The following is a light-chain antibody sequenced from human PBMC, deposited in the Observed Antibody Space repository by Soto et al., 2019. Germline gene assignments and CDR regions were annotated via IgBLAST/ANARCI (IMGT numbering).Light chain of an antibody. J-gene: IGKJ2*01. CDR1: QSISSNY. Sequence: EIVLTQSPGTLSLSPGERATLSCRASQSISSNYLAWYQQKPGQAPRLLIYGASSRATDIPDRFSGSGSGTDFTLTISRLEPEDFAVYHCQQYGISPRTFGQGTKLEIK. CDR2: GAS. CDR3: QQYGISPRT. V-gene: IGKV3-20*01.